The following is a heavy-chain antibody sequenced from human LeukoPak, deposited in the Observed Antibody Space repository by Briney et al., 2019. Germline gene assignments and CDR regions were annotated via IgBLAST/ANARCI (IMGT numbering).Heavy chain of an antibody. D-gene: IGHD6-6*01. CDR2: IYYSGST. Sequence: PSETLSLTCTISGGSISSSSYYWGWIRQPPGKGLEWIGSIYYSGSTYYNPSLKSRVTISVDTSKNQFSLKLSSVTAADTAVYYCARHSSIADRGEFDYWGQGTLVTVSS. V-gene: IGHV4-39*01. CDR1: GGSISSSSYY. CDR3: ARHSSIADRGEFDY. J-gene: IGHJ4*02.